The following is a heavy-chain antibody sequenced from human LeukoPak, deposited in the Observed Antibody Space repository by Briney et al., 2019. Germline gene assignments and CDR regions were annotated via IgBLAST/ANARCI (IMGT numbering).Heavy chain of an antibody. V-gene: IGHV3-53*04. CDR3: AVDYYDSSGFDY. J-gene: IGHJ4*02. CDR1: GFTVSDNY. Sequence: GGSLRLSCAASGFTVSDNYMSWVRQAPGKGLEGVSVIYSGGSTYYADSVKGRFTISRHNSKNTLYLQMNSLRAEDTAVYYCAVDYYDSSGFDYWGQGTLVTVSS. D-gene: IGHD3-22*01. CDR2: IYSGGST.